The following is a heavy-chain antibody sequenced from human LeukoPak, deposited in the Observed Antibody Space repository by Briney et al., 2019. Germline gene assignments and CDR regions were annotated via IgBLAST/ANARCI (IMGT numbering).Heavy chain of an antibody. Sequence: QPGGSLRLSCAASGFTVSSNYMSWVRQAPGKGLEWVSVIYGGGSTYYADSVKGRFTISRDNSKNTLYLQMNSLRAEDTAVYYCAKYSSSWSYFDYWGQGTLVTVSS. CDR1: GFTVSSNY. CDR2: IYGGGST. CDR3: AKYSSSWSYFDY. D-gene: IGHD6-13*01. V-gene: IGHV3-66*02. J-gene: IGHJ4*02.